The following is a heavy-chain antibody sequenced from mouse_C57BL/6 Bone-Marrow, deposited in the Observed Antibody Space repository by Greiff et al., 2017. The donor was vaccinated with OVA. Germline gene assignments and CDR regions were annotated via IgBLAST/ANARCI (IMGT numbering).Heavy chain of an antibody. J-gene: IGHJ3*01. CDR3: AREDWDEFAY. CDR2: INPNNGGT. Sequence: EVQLQQSGPELVKPGASVKISCKASGYTFTDYYMNWVKQSHGKSLEWIGDINPNNGGTSYNQKFKGKATLTVDKSSSTAYMELRSLTSEDSAVYYCAREDWDEFAYWGQGTLVTVSA. V-gene: IGHV1-26*01. CDR1: GYTFTDYY. D-gene: IGHD4-1*01.